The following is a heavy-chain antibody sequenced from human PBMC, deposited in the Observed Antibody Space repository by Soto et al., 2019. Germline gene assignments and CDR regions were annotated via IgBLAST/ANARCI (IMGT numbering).Heavy chain of an antibody. CDR1: GFTFSDYG. Sequence: QVQLVESGGGVVQPGRSLRLSCAVSGFTFSDYGMHWFRQAPGKGLEWVAVMSYAGTYKYYADSVKGRFTISRDLSGNTLVLQMNSLRLEDTAVYFCAKEMYPRTVLDSSSPWGDYWGQGTLVTVSS. CDR2: MSYAGTYK. CDR3: AKEMYPRTVLDSSSPWGDY. J-gene: IGHJ4*02. D-gene: IGHD6-6*01. V-gene: IGHV3-30*18.